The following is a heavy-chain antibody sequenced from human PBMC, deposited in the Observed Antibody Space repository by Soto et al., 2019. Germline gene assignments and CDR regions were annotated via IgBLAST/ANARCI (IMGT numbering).Heavy chain of an antibody. CDR3: AKSGWLQLRGYFDY. CDR2: ISYDGNNK. Sequence: QVQLVESGGGVVQPGRSLRLSCAASGFTFSSYGMHWVRQAPGKGLEWVAVISYDGNNKYYADSVKGRFTISRDNSKNTLYLQMNSLRAEDTAVYYCAKSGWLQLRGYFDYWGQGTLVTASS. D-gene: IGHD5-12*01. V-gene: IGHV3-30*18. CDR1: GFTFSSYG. J-gene: IGHJ4*02.